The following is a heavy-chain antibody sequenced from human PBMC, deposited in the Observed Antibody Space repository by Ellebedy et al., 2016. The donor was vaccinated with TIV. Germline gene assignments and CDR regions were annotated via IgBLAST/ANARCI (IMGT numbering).Heavy chain of an antibody. D-gene: IGHD4-23*01. CDR2: IGSDEAT. V-gene: IGHV3-23*01. CDR1: GFSLSGNA. CDR3: ARDPVGVGPAFDV. J-gene: IGHJ3*01. Sequence: GESLKISCVVSGFSLSGNAMSWVRQAPGKGLEWVSGIGSDEATHYADYARCRFTISRDNSKDTLFLQMNSLRAEDTAIYFCARDPVGVGPAFDVWGQGTMVTVSS.